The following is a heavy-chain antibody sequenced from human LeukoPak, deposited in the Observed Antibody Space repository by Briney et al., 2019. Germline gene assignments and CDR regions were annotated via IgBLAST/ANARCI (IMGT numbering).Heavy chain of an antibody. Sequence: AGGSLRLSCAASGFTFSSYAMHWVRQAPGKGLEWVAVIMFDGANKYYADSVKGRFTISRDTSKNTPYLQMNSLRAEDTAVYYCAKDSSGTLFWFDPWGQGTLVTVSS. CDR1: GFTFSSYA. D-gene: IGHD6-13*01. J-gene: IGHJ5*02. CDR3: AKDSSGTLFWFDP. V-gene: IGHV3-33*06. CDR2: IMFDGANK.